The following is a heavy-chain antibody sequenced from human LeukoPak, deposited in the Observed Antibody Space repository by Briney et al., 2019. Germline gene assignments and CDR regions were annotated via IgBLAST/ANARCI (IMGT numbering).Heavy chain of an antibody. CDR1: GFTFSDCF. Sequence: GGSLRLSCAASGFTFSDCFMSWIRQAPGKALEWVSYTSSSGSSIYYADSVKGRFTISRDNAKNSLYLQMNSLRVEDTAVYYCARCTTGRTFGSLREIKRSREIDYWGQGTLVTVSS. CDR2: TSSSGSSI. CDR3: ARCTTGRTFGSLREIKRSREIDY. J-gene: IGHJ4*02. D-gene: IGHD1-1*01. V-gene: IGHV3-11*04.